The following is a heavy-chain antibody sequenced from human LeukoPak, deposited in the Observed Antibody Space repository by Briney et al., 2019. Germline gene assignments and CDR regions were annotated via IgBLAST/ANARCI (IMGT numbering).Heavy chain of an antibody. J-gene: IGHJ4*02. CDR2: IGVAANT. Sequence: GGSLRLSCAASGFTFSSYDMHWVRQATGKGLEWVSAIGVAANTFYSGSVKGRFTISRENAKNSLYLLMTSLRAEDTAVYYCARVGYDWAFDYWGQGTLVTVSS. CDR3: ARVGYDWAFDY. CDR1: GFTFSSYD. V-gene: IGHV3-13*01. D-gene: IGHD5-12*01.